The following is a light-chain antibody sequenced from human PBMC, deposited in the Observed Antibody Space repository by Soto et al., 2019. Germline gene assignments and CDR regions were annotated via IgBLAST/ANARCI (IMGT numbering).Light chain of an antibody. CDR3: SSYTNKDTLL. V-gene: IGLV2-14*03. J-gene: IGLJ3*02. CDR1: SSDVGGYDH. Sequence: QSALTQPASVSGSPGQSITISCTGTSSDVGGYDHVSWYQQHPGKAPKLIIYDVTVRPSGISRRFSGSKSDNTASLAVSGLQLEDEADYYCSSYTNKDTLLFGGGTKLTVL. CDR2: DVT.